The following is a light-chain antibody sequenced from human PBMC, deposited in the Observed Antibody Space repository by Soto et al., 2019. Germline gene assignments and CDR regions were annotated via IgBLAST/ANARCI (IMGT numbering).Light chain of an antibody. J-gene: IGKJ1*01. Sequence: EIVLTQSPGTLSLSPGERATLSCRASQSVSNSYLAWYQQKPGQAPRLLIYGASSRATGIPDRFSGSGSGTDFTLTIIRLEPEDFAVYYCQQYGSSPRTFGQGTKVEIK. V-gene: IGKV3-20*01. CDR1: QSVSNSY. CDR3: QQYGSSPRT. CDR2: GAS.